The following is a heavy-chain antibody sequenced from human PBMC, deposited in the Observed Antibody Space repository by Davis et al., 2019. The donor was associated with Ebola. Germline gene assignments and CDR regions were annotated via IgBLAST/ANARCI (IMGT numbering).Heavy chain of an antibody. CDR3: ARDSTTTVTTLDY. J-gene: IGHJ4*02. CDR1: GASFSGYY. D-gene: IGHD4-17*01. V-gene: IGHV4-34*01. CDR2: IYHSGST. Sequence: MPSETLSPTCAVHGASFSGYYWSWNRQPPGKGLEWIGEIYHSGSTNYNPSLKSRVTISVDKSKNQFSLKLSSVTAADTAVYYCARDSTTTVTTLDYWGQGTLVTVSS.